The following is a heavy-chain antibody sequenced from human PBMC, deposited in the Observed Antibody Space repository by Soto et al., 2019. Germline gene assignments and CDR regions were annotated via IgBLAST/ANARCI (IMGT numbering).Heavy chain of an antibody. V-gene: IGHV1-69*13. Sequence: SVKVSCKASGGSFSSYSISGVRQAPGQGLEWMGGIIPIFGTANYAQKFQGRVTITADESTSTAYMELSSLRSEDTAVYYCARVPGSEDAFAIWGQGTRATVSS. CDR3: ARVPGSEDAFAI. J-gene: IGHJ3*02. CDR2: IIPIFGTA. D-gene: IGHD3-10*01. CDR1: GGSFSSYS.